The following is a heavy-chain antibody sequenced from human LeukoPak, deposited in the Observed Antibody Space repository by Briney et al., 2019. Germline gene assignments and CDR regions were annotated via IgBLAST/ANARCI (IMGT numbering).Heavy chain of an antibody. D-gene: IGHD5-24*01. CDR2: VFHSGTT. J-gene: IGHJ3*02. Sequence: SETLSLTCNVSGDSLTSNFWSWIWQTPGKGLEWIGYVFHSGTTNYSPSLKSRVTISLDTSKKQIYLRLASVTAADTALYYCARRMATVTDAFDIWGRGTMVSVSS. V-gene: IGHV4-59*08. CDR1: GDSLTSNF. CDR3: ARRMATVTDAFDI.